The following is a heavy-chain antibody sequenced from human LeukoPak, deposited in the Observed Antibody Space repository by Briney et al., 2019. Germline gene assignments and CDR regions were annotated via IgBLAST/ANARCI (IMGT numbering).Heavy chain of an antibody. CDR2: IYPGDSET. D-gene: IGHD5-24*01. Sequence: GESLKISCKGSGYSFTTHWIAWVRQMPGEGLEWMGIIYPGDSETRYSPSFQGQVTISVDKSITTAYLQWGSLKASDTAMYYCTRSPRDGYHDSFDIWGQGTMVTVFS. V-gene: IGHV5-51*01. CDR1: GYSFTTHW. J-gene: IGHJ3*02. CDR3: TRSPRDGYHDSFDI.